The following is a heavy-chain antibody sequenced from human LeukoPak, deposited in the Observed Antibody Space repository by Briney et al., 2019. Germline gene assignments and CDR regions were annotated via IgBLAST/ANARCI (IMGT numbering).Heavy chain of an antibody. CDR3: ARQAQDGTNNYFDP. V-gene: IGHV4-4*09. Sequence: SETLSLTCTVSGGSISGHYWSWIRQSPGRGLDWIDNIYTSGSTNYNPSLNSRVTISIDTFKNQFSLKVSPMTAADTAVYYCARQAQDGTNNYFDPWGQGTLVTVSS. J-gene: IGHJ5*02. D-gene: IGHD1-7*01. CDR2: IYTSGST. CDR1: GGSISGHY.